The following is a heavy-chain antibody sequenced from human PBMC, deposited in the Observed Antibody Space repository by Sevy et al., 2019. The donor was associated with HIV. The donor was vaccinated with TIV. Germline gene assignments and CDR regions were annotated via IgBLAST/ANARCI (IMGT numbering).Heavy chain of an antibody. CDR3: ARDLGSGWPDYYYYYMDV. Sequence: SETLSLTCAVSGYSISSGYYWGWIRQPPGKGLEWIGSIYHSGSTYYNPSLKSRVTISVDASKNQFSLKLSSVTAADTAVYYCARDLGSGWPDYYYYYMDVWGKGTTVTVSS. CDR2: IYHSGST. V-gene: IGHV4-38-2*02. D-gene: IGHD6-19*01. CDR1: GYSISSGYY. J-gene: IGHJ6*03.